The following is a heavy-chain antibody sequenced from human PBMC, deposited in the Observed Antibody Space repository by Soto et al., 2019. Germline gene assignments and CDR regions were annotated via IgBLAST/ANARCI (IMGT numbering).Heavy chain of an antibody. Sequence: ASVKVSCKASGVTFADFIMNWVRQTPGQGLEWMGGIVPMFGTPTYAEKFKGRVTISATGSTSTAYMELTSLRSEDTAVYYCARNGTYSSSLSQYSGMDVWGQGTTVTVSS. CDR1: GVTFADFI. V-gene: IGHV1-69*13. J-gene: IGHJ6*02. D-gene: IGHD6-19*01. CDR3: ARNGTYSSSLSQYSGMDV. CDR2: IVPMFGTP.